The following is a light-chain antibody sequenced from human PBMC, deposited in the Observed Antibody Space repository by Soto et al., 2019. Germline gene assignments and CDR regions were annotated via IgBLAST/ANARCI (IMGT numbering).Light chain of an antibody. J-gene: IGLJ2*01. CDR1: RSDIGAYNF. CDR3: TSWTTSTTMI. CDR2: YVN. Sequence: QSALTQPASVSGSPGQSITISCTGTRSDIGAYNFVSWYQQHPGEVPKLMLYYVNVRPSGVSNRFSGSKSGNTASLTISGLQAEDEADYYFTSWTTSTTMIFGGGTKLTVL. V-gene: IGLV2-14*03.